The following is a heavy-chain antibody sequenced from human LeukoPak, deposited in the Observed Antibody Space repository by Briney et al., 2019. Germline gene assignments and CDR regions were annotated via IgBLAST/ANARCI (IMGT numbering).Heavy chain of an antibody. CDR3: ARWSPHGNYRYFDY. CDR2: IYIGGST. J-gene: IGHJ4*02. D-gene: IGHD1-7*01. Sequence: PGGSLRLSCAASGFTVSTDYMSWVRQAPGKGLEWVSVIYIGGSTYYTDSVKGRFTISRDNSKNTLYLQMSSLRADDTAVYYCARWSPHGNYRYFDYWGQGTLVTVSS. V-gene: IGHV3-66*01. CDR1: GFTVSTDY.